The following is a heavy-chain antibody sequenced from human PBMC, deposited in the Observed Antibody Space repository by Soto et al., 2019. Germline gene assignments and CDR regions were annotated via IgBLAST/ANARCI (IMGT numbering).Heavy chain of an antibody. J-gene: IGHJ4*02. CDR1: GGSISGYD. V-gene: IGHV4-59*01. CDR3: ARVTWDEEQQLPSGGYYFDY. CDR2: GHYSGST. Sequence: QVQLQESGPGLGKPSATLSLTCPVSGGSISGYDWSWIRQPPGKGLEWIGYGHYSGSTNYNPSPKMRVAISVDTSKYQVSLNLRSVPAADTAVYYCARVTWDEEQQLPSGGYYFDYWGQGTLVTGSS. D-gene: IGHD6-13*01.